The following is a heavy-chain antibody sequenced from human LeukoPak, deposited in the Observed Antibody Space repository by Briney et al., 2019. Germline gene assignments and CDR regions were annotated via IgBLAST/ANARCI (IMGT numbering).Heavy chain of an antibody. D-gene: IGHD6-6*01. CDR3: AKLALASHAFDI. CDR2: ISGSGGST. Sequence: GGSLRLSCAASGFTFSSYAMSWVRHAPGKGLEWVSAISGSGGSTTSADSVKGWFTISRNNSKNTLYLQMNSRRAEDTAVYYCAKLALASHAFDIWGQGTMVTVSS. V-gene: IGHV3-23*01. J-gene: IGHJ3*02. CDR1: GFTFSSYA.